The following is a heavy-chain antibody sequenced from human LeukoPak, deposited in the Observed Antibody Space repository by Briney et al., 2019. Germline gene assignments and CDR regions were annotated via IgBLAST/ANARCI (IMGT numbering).Heavy chain of an antibody. J-gene: IGHJ4*02. CDR3: ARDPISYCSGGSCYGGQGDY. Sequence: GGSLRLSCAASGFTFSSYSMNWVRQAPGKGLEWVSSISSSSSYIYYADSVKGRFTISRGNAKNSLYLQMNSLRAEDTAVYYCARDPISYCSGGSCYGGQGDYWGQGTLVTVSS. CDR2: ISSSSSYI. CDR1: GFTFSSYS. D-gene: IGHD2-15*01. V-gene: IGHV3-21*01.